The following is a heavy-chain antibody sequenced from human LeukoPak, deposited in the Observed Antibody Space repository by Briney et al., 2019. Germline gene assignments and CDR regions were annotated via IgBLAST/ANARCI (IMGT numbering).Heavy chain of an antibody. Sequence: GGSLRLSCAASGFTFSSYSMNWVRQAPGKGLEWVGFIRSKAYGGTTEYAASVKGRFTISRDDSKSSAYLQMNSLKTEDTAVYYCIRGRVHLDYWGQGTLVTVSS. V-gene: IGHV3-49*04. J-gene: IGHJ4*02. CDR2: IRSKAYGGTT. CDR1: GFTFSSYS. CDR3: IRGRVHLDY.